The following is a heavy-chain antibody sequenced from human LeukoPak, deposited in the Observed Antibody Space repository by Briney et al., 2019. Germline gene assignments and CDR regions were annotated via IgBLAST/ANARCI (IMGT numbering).Heavy chain of an antibody. CDR2: ISGSGNRA. J-gene: IGHJ4*02. CDR3: AKDQLRFLEWLSSPLDY. V-gene: IGHV3-23*01. D-gene: IGHD3-3*01. CDR1: RFTFSTYG. Sequence: AGGSLRLSCAASRFTFSTYGMNWVRQTPGKGLEWVSAISGSGNRAYHADSVKGRFTISRDNSKNMLYLQMNSLRAEDTALYYCAKDQLRFLEWLSSPLDYWGQGTLVTVSS.